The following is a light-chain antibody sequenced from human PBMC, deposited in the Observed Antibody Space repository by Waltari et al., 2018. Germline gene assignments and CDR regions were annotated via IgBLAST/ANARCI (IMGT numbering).Light chain of an antibody. CDR2: GAS. Sequence: IVMTQSPGTLSVSPGEGATLSCRASQSVSSKVAWYQQRPGQAPRLLIFGASTRATGIPARFSGSESGTEFTLTISSLQSEDSGVYFCQQYTTRPLTFGGGTKVEI. CDR3: QQYTTRPLT. J-gene: IGKJ4*01. CDR1: QSVSSK. V-gene: IGKV3-15*01.